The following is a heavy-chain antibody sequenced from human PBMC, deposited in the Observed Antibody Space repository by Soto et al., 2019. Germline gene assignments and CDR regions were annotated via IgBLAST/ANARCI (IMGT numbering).Heavy chain of an antibody. CDR3: ARVVLSITRGAFDA. CDR2: ISHSGTS. J-gene: IGHJ3*01. D-gene: IGHD1-20*01. Sequence: QVQLQESGPGLVKPSGTLSLTCAVSGGSISSSHWWTWVRQSPGKGPEYIGEISHSGTSNSNPSLKSRVTLSVDRSKNRFCLTLTSVTAADTAVYYCARVVLSITRGAFDAWGQGTPVIVSS. V-gene: IGHV4-4*02. CDR1: GGSISSSHW.